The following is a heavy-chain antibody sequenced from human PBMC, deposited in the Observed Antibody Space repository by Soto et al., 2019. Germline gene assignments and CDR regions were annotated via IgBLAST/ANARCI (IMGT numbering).Heavy chain of an antibody. D-gene: IGHD6-13*01. V-gene: IGHV4-31*03. CDR3: ARDSSSWYWFDP. Sequence: LSLTCTVSGCSISSGTSYWSWIRQRPGKGLEWIGYIFYSGSFYYTPSLRGRVMISVDTSKNQFTLKLSSVTAADTAVYYCARDSSSWYWFDPWGQGTLVTVSS. J-gene: IGHJ5*02. CDR2: IFYSGSF. CDR1: GCSISSGTSY.